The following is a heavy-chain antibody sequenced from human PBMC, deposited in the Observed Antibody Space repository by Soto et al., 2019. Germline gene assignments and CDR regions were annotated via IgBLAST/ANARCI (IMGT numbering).Heavy chain of an antibody. J-gene: IGHJ4*02. CDR3: ARLRASGDLLDY. CDR1: GGTFSSYA. D-gene: IGHD3-10*01. V-gene: IGHV1-69*13. CDR2: IIPISGTT. Sequence: GASVKVSCKASGGTFSSYAISWVRQAPGQGLEWMGGIIPISGTTNYAQKFQGRVTITADEYTSTAYMELSSLRSEDTAVYYCARLRASGDLLDYWGQGTLVTAS.